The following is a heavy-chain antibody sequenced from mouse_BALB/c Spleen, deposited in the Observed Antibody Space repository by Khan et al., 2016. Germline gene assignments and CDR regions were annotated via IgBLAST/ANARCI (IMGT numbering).Heavy chain of an antibody. V-gene: IGHV1-87*01. J-gene: IGHJ3*01. Sequence: QVQLQQPGAELARPGASVKLSCKASGYTFTSSWMQWVKQRPGQGLEWIGAIYPGDGDTRYTQKFKGKATLTADKSSSTAYMQLSSLASEDSAVYCCARGGTTGSPFAYWGQGTLVTVSA. CDR1: GYTFTSSW. CDR3: ARGGTTGSPFAY. CDR2: IYPGDGDT. D-gene: IGHD1-1*01.